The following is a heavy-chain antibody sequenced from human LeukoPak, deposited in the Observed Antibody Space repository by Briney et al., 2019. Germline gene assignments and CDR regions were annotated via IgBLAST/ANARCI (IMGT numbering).Heavy chain of an antibody. J-gene: IGHJ4*02. V-gene: IGHV3-30*02. CDR1: GFTFSSYG. CDR3: AKVRSVSSLGPPNY. Sequence: PGGSLRLSCAASGFTFSSYGMHWVRQAPGKGLEWVAFIRYDGSNKYYADSVKGRFTISRDNSKNTLYLQMNSLRAEDTAVYYCAKVRSVSSLGPPNYWGQGALVTVSS. D-gene: IGHD6-13*01. CDR2: IRYDGSNK.